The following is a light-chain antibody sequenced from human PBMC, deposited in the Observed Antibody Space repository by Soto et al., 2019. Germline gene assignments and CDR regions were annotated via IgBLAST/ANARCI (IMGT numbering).Light chain of an antibody. J-gene: IGKJ5*01. CDR3: QQRSNPIT. CDR2: DAS. V-gene: IGKV3-11*01. Sequence: EIVLTQSPATLSSSPGERATLSCRASQTVSSRLAWYQHKPGQAPRLLIYDASNRATGIPARFSGSGSGTDFTLTISSLEPEDFAVYYCQQRSNPITFGQGTRLEIK. CDR1: QTVSSR.